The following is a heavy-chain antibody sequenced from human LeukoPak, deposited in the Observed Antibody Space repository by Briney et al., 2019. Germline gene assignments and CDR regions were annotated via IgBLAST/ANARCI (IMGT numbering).Heavy chain of an antibody. D-gene: IGHD3-16*02. CDR1: GDSFSSNSAA. J-gene: IGHJ4*02. CDR3: ARVGDMITFGGVIVEGYFDY. CDR2: TYYRSKWYN. Sequence: SQTLSLTCAISGDSFSSNSAAWNWLRQSPSRGLEWLGRTYYRSKWYNDYAVSVKSRITLNTDTSKNQFSLQLNSVTPEDTAVYYCARVGDMITFGGVIVEGYFDYWGQGTLVTVSS. V-gene: IGHV6-1*01.